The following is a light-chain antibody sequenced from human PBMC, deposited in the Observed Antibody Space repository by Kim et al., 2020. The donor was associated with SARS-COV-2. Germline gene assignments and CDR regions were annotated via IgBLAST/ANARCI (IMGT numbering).Light chain of an antibody. CDR1: SLKSYY. CDR2: GKN. CDR3: NSRDSNDNVV. Sequence: VGLRQTVKITCQGDSLKSYYASRYQQRPGQAPILVIYGKNNRPSGIPDRFSGSSSGNTASLTITGTQAGDEADYYCNSRDSNDNVVFGGGTQLTVL. V-gene: IGLV3-19*01. J-gene: IGLJ2*01.